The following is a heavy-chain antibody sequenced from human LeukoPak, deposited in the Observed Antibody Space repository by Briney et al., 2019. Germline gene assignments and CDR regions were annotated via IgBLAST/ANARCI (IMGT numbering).Heavy chain of an antibody. V-gene: IGHV1-46*01. J-gene: IGHJ4*02. CDR1: GYTFTSYY. Sequence: GASVKVSCKASGYTFTSYYMHWMRQAPGQGLEWMGIINPSGGSTSYAQKFQGRVTMTRDTSTSTVYMELSSLRSEDTAVYYCARGLGFIPRRPYYFDYWGQGTLVTVSS. CDR3: ARGLGFIPRRPYYFDY. CDR2: INPSGGST. D-gene: IGHD3-16*01.